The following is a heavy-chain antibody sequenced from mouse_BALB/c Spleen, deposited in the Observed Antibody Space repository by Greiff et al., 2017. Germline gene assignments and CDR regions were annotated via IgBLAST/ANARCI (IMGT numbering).Heavy chain of an antibody. CDR3: TKGFTTVVPYAMDY. CDR2: INPCNGGT. V-gene: IGHV1S81*02. D-gene: IGHD1-1*01. CDR1: GYTFTSYY. Sequence: VQLQQSGAELVKPGASVKLSCKASGYTFTSYYMYWVKQRPGQGLEWIGEINPCNGGTNFNEKFKSKATLTVDKSSSTAYMQLSSLTSEDSAVYYCTKGFTTVVPYAMDYWGQGTSVTVSS. J-gene: IGHJ4*01.